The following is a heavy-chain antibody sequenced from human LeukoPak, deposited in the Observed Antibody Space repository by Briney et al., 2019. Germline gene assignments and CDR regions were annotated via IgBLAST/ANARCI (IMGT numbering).Heavy chain of an antibody. CDR3: ARLVTTVIGAFDI. V-gene: IGHV3-48*03. CDR2: ISLSGSTI. Sequence: PGGSLRLSCAASGFTFSYFEMNWVRQAPGKGLEWLSYISLSGSTIYYADSVKGRFTISRDNAKSSLYLQMNSLRAEDTAVYYCARLVTTVIGAFDIWGQGTMVTVSS. J-gene: IGHJ3*02. CDR1: GFTFSYFE. D-gene: IGHD4-17*01.